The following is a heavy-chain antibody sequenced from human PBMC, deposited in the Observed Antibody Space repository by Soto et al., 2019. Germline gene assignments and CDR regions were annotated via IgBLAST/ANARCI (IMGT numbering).Heavy chain of an antibody. CDR2: ISRGATVI. Sequence: ESGGGVVKPGGSLRLSCTASGFTFSDYYMSWIRQAPGKGLEWVSYISRGATVIYYADSVKGQFTISRDDAKNSLYLQMNSLRADDTAVYYCGSDSHGVDLGYWGQGTLVTVSS. D-gene: IGHD4-17*01. V-gene: IGHV3-11*01. J-gene: IGHJ4*02. CDR3: GSDSHGVDLGY. CDR1: GFTFSDYY.